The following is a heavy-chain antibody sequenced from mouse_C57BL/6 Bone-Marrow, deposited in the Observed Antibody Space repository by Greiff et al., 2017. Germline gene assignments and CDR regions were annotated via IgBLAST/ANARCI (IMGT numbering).Heavy chain of an antibody. CDR1: GFSFNTYA. Sequence: EVQLVESGGGLVQPKGSLKLSCAASGFSFNTYAMNWVRQAPGKGLEWVARIRSKSNNYATYYADSVKDRFTISRDDSESMLYLQMNNLKTEDTAMYYCVRRLLGRNYYAMDYWGQGTSVTVSS. J-gene: IGHJ4*01. CDR3: VRRLLGRNYYAMDY. CDR2: IRSKSNNYAT. D-gene: IGHD1-1*01. V-gene: IGHV10-1*01.